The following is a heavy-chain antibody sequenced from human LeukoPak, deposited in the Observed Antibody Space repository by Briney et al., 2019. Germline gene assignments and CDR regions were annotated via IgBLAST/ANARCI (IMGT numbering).Heavy chain of an antibody. J-gene: IGHJ5*02. V-gene: IGHV3-21*01. CDR3: ARDYGSGSYNWFDP. D-gene: IGHD3-10*01. CDR2: ISGSSSYI. CDR1: GFTFSSYS. Sequence: GGSLRLSCAASGFTFSSYSMNWVRQAPGKGLEWVSSISGSSSYIYYADSVKGRFTISRDNAKNSLYLQMNSLRAEDTAVYYCARDYGSGSYNWFDPWGQGTLVTVSS.